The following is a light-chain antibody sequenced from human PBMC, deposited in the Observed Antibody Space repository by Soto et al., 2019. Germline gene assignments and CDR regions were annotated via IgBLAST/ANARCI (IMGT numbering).Light chain of an antibody. J-gene: IGLJ2*01. CDR1: SSDVGDFNY. Sequence: QSALTQPASVSGSPGRSVTISCTGTSSDVGDFNYVSWYQHLPGRAPKLLIYDVTNRPSGISYRFSASKSGRTASLTISGLQAEDEAYYYCSSYSSSTTHVVFGGGTKVTVL. CDR3: SSYSSSTTHVV. CDR2: DVT. V-gene: IGLV2-14*03.